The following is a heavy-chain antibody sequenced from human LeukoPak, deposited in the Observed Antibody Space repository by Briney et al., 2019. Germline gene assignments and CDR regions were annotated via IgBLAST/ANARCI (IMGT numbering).Heavy chain of an antibody. CDR3: AIEAAAGNYFDY. J-gene: IGHJ4*02. V-gene: IGHV4-34*08. CDR2: INHSGST. Sequence: GSLRLSCAASGFTFSSYWMSWVRQAPGKGLEWIGEINHSGSTNYNPSLKSRVTISVDTSKNQFSLKLSSVTAADTAVYYCAIEAAAGNYFDYWGQGTLVTVSS. D-gene: IGHD6-13*01. CDR1: GFTFSSYW.